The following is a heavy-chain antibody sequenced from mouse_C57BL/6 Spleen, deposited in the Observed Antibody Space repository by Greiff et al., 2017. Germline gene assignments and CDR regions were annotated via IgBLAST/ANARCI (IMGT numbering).Heavy chain of an antibody. CDR3: ARREEAYDGYYGLAY. CDR2: FHPYNDDT. Sequence: QVQLQQSGAELVKPGASVKMSCKASGYTFPTHPIEWMKQNHGKSLEWIGNFHPYNDDTKYNEKFKGKATLTVEKSPSTVYLELSRLTSDDSAVYYCARREEAYDGYYGLAYWGQGTLVTVSA. V-gene: IGHV1-47*01. CDR1: GYTFPTHP. D-gene: IGHD2-3*01. J-gene: IGHJ3*01.